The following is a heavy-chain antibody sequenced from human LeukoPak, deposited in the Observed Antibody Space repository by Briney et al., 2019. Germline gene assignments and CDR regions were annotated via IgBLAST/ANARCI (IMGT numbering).Heavy chain of an antibody. Sequence: SVKVSCKASGGTFSSYAISWVRQAPGQGLEWMGRTIPILGIANYAQKFQGRVTITADKSTSTAYMELSSLRSEDTAVYYCARDPEIYYDSSAQPADIWGQGTMVTVSS. V-gene: IGHV1-69*04. CDR3: ARDPEIYYDSSAQPADI. CDR2: TIPILGIA. J-gene: IGHJ3*02. CDR1: GGTFSSYA. D-gene: IGHD3-22*01.